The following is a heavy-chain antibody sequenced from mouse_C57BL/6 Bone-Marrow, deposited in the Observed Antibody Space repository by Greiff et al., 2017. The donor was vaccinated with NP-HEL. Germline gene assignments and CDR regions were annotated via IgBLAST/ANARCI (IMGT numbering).Heavy chain of an antibody. V-gene: IGHV5-9-1*02. J-gene: IGHJ2*01. D-gene: IGHD2-3*01. CDR2: ISSGGDYI. CDR1: GFTFSSYA. CDR3: TRDDGYYGFDY. Sequence: EVKVVESGEGLVKPGGSLKLSCAASGFTFSSYAMSWVRQTPEKRLEWVAYISSGGDYIYYADTVKGRFTISRDNARNTLYLQMSSLKSEDTAMYYCTRDDGYYGFDYWGQGTTLTVSS.